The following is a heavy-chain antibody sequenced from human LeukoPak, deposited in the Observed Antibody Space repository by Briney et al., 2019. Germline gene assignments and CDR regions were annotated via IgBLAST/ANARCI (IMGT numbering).Heavy chain of an antibody. CDR1: GYTFTSYY. CDR2: INGESGDT. CDR3: ARKVVGSTHPLDY. D-gene: IGHD1-26*01. V-gene: IGHV1-2*02. Sequence: GASVKVSCKASGYTFTSYYMHWVRQAPGHGLAWMGWINGESGDTKYAQRFQGRGTMTRDTSTTTVNMELTRLESDDTAVYYCARKVVGSTHPLDYWGQGTLVTVSS. J-gene: IGHJ4*02.